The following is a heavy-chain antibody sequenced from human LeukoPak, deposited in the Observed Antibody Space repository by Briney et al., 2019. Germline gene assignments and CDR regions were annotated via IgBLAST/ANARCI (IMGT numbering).Heavy chain of an antibody. V-gene: IGHV4-38-2*02. CDR2: IYHSGST. CDR3: ARSGSSGRYLDFDY. Sequence: SETLSLTCSVSGYSISSGYYWGWIRQPPGKGLEWIGSIYHSGSTYYNPSLKSRVTISVDTSKNQFSLKLSSVTAADTAVYYCARSGSSGRYLDFDYWGQGTLVTVSS. CDR1: GYSISSGYY. D-gene: IGHD6-19*01. J-gene: IGHJ4*02.